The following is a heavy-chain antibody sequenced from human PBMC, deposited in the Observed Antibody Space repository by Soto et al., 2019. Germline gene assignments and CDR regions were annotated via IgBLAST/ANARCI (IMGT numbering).Heavy chain of an antibody. CDR3: ARDRTQWLRSFLGMDV. Sequence: HPGGSLRLSCAASGFTFSSYAMSWVRQAPGKGLEWVSAISGSGGSTYYADSVKGRFTISRDNSKNTLYLQMNSLRAEDTAVYYCARDRTQWLRSFLGMDVWGQGTTVTVSS. CDR1: GFTFSSYA. CDR2: ISGSGGST. J-gene: IGHJ6*02. V-gene: IGHV3-23*01. D-gene: IGHD5-12*01.